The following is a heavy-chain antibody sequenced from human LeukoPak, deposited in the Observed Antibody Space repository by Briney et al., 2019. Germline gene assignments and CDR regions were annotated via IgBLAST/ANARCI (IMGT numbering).Heavy chain of an antibody. CDR1: GFSFHGDG. D-gene: IGHD1-26*01. V-gene: IGHV3-20*04. Sequence: GSLRLSCAASGFSFHGDGMSWVRQAPGKGLEWVSGINWNGGDKRYADSVRGRFTISRDNAKNSLYLHMNSLRGEVTALYYCARSPEWDPKQLGFKYFDYWGQGTLVTVSS. J-gene: IGHJ4*02. CDR3: ARSPEWDPKQLGFKYFDY. CDR2: INWNGGDK.